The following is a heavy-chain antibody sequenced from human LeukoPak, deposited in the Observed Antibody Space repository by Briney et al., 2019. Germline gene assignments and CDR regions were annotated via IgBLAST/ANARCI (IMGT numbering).Heavy chain of an antibody. J-gene: IGHJ6*04. CDR3: AKALEYYGSGPGDV. V-gene: IGHV3-23*01. CDR1: GFTFSSYA. Sequence: GGSLRLSCAASGFTFSSYAMSWVRQAPGKGLEWVSGISGSGGSTYYADSVKGRFTISRDNSKNTLYLQMNSLRAEDTAVYYCAKALEYYGSGPGDVWGKGTTVTVSS. CDR2: ISGSGGST. D-gene: IGHD3-10*01.